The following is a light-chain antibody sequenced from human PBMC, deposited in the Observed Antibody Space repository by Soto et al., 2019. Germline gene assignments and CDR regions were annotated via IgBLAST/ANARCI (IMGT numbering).Light chain of an antibody. CDR1: QSIRNW. V-gene: IGKV1-5*01. CDR3: QQYNTYST. Sequence: DIQMTQSPSTLSASVGDRVTITCRASQSIRNWLAWYQQKPGKAPNVLIYDASNLKSGVPPRFSGSGSGTEFTLTISSLQPDDFATYYCQQYNTYSTFGQGTKVESK. J-gene: IGKJ1*01. CDR2: DAS.